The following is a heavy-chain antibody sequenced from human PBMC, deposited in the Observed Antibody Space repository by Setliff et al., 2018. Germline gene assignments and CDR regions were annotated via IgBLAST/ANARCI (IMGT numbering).Heavy chain of an antibody. Sequence: GASVKVSCKASGYTFTSYAMHWVRQAPGQRLEWMGWINAGNGNTKYSQKFQGRVTMTRNTSISTAYMELSSLRSEDTAVYYCARGLLLWFGEVENWGQGTLVTVSS. CDR1: GYTFTSYA. V-gene: IGHV1-3*01. D-gene: IGHD3-10*01. CDR2: INAGNGNT. J-gene: IGHJ4*02. CDR3: ARGLLLWFGEVEN.